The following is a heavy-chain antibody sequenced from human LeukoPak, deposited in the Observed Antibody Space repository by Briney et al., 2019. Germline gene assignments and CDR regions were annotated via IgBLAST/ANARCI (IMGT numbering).Heavy chain of an antibody. CDR2: INHSGST. Sequence: PSETLSLTCAVSGGSFSGYYWSWIRQPPGKGLEWIGEINHSGSTNYNPSLKSRVTISVDTSKNQFSLKLSSVTAADTAVYYCARRGLRYCDWLRHAFDIWGQGTMVTVSS. CDR3: ARRGLRYCDWLRHAFDI. D-gene: IGHD3-9*01. CDR1: GGSFSGYY. V-gene: IGHV4-34*01. J-gene: IGHJ3*02.